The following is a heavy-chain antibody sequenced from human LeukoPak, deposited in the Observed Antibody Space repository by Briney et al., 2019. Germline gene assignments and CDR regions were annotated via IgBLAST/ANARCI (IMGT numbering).Heavy chain of an antibody. CDR2: ISYDGSNK. CDR3: AKDRGYYYGYFDY. D-gene: IGHD3-10*01. J-gene: IGHJ4*02. V-gene: IGHV3-30*18. Sequence: GGSLRLSCAASGFTFSSYGMHWVGQAPGKGLEWVAVISYDGSNKYYADSVKGRFTISRDNSKNTLYLQMNSLRAEDTAVYYCAKDRGYYYGYFDYWGQGTLVTVSS. CDR1: GFTFSSYG.